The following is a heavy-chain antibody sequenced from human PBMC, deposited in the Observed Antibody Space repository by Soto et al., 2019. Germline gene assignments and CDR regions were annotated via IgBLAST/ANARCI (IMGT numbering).Heavy chain of an antibody. D-gene: IGHD3-22*01. CDR3: ARDSRWSGGYYRAGY. CDR1: GYTFTSYG. J-gene: IGHJ4*02. CDR2: ISAYNGNT. V-gene: IGHV1-18*01. Sequence: QVQLVQSGAEVKKPGASVKVSCKASGYTFTSYGISWVRQAPGQGLEWLGWISAYNGNTNYAQKLQGRVTMTTDTSTSAAYMEVRSLSSDDTAVYYCARDSRWSGGYYRAGYWGKGNLVTVSS.